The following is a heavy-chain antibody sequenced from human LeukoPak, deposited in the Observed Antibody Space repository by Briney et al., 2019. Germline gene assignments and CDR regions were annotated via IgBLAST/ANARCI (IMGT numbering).Heavy chain of an antibody. CDR3: ARGYGSGSSYFDY. CDR2: MSYGGRNE. V-gene: IGHV3-30-3*01. D-gene: IGHD3-10*01. CDR1: GFTFRTYA. Sequence: GGSLRLSCAASGFTFRTYAMHWVRQAPGKGLEWVSIMSYGGRNEYYADSVKGRFTISRDNSKNTLFLQMNSLRAEDTAVYYCARGYGSGSSYFDYWGQGTLVTVSS. J-gene: IGHJ4*02.